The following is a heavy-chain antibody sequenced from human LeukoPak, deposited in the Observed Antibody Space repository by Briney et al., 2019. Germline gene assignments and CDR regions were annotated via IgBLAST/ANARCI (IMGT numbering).Heavy chain of an antibody. V-gene: IGHV3-23*01. J-gene: IGHJ5*02. D-gene: IGHD5-12*01. CDR1: GFTFSSFA. CDR2: ISGSGGDI. Sequence: GGSLRLSCAASGFTFSSFAMIWFRQAPGKGLEWVSTISGSGGDIYYADSVKGRFTISRDNSKNTLYLQMNSLRAEDTAVYYCASRHPDIAGPWGXGTLVTVSS. CDR3: ASRHPDIAGP.